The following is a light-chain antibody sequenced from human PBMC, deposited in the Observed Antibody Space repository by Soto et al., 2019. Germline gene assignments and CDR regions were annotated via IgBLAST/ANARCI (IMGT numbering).Light chain of an antibody. Sequence: DIQMTQSPSTLSASVGDRVTITCRASQSVSSWLAWYQQKPGKAPKLLIYDASSLESGVPSRFSGSGSGTEFTLTISSLQPDDLASYHCQQYNTYFLTFGGGTKV. CDR3: QQYNTYFLT. CDR2: DAS. J-gene: IGKJ4*01. V-gene: IGKV1-5*01. CDR1: QSVSSW.